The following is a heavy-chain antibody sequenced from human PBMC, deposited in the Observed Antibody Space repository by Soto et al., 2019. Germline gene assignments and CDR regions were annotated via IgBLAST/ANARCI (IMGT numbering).Heavy chain of an antibody. CDR1: GFTFSSYA. V-gene: IGHV3-23*01. D-gene: IGHD3-16*02. J-gene: IGHJ3*02. Sequence: EVQLLESGGGLVQPGGSLRLSCAASGFTFSSYAMSWVRQAPGKGLEWVSAISGSGGSTYYADSVKGRFTISRDNSKNTLYLQMNSLRAVDTAVYYCAKTYYDYIWGSYRYTGDAFDIWGQGTMVTVSS. CDR3: AKTYYDYIWGSYRYTGDAFDI. CDR2: ISGSGGST.